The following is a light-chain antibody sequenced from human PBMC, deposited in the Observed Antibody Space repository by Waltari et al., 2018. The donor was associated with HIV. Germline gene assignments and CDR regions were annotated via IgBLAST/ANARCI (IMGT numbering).Light chain of an antibody. V-gene: IGKV4-1*01. CDR3: QQYYNLLPT. CDR2: WAS. CDR1: QNLLKSSNKKNH. Sequence: DIVMTQSPDSLSVSLGERATISCTSSQNLLKSSNKKNHLAWYQQRPRQPPKLLIAWASTRESGVPDRFSGSGSGTDFTLTISSLQAEDVAVYYCQQYYNLLPTFGPGTKVDIK. J-gene: IGKJ3*01.